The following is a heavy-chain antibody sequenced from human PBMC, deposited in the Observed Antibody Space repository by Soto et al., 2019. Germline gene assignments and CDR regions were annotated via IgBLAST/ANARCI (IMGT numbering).Heavy chain of an antibody. CDR1: GGSFSGYY. CDR3: ARGTTIAARRGGYYYYYGMDV. J-gene: IGHJ6*02. V-gene: IGHV4-34*01. Sequence: SETLSLTCAVYGGSFSGYYWSWIRQPPGKGLEWIGEINHSGSTNYNPSLKSRVTISVDTSKSQFSLKLSSVTAADTAVYYCARGTTIAARRGGYYYYYGMDVWGQGTTVTVSS. CDR2: INHSGST. D-gene: IGHD6-6*01.